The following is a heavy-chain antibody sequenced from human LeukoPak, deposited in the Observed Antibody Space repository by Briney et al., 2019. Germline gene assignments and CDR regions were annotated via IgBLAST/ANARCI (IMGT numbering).Heavy chain of an antibody. D-gene: IGHD6-6*01. CDR3: ATDRLGGWGSSDH. CDR1: GFTFSSYG. CDR2: IRYDGSNK. J-gene: IGHJ4*02. Sequence: GGSLRLSCAASGFTFSSYGMHWVRQAPGKGLEWVTFIRYDGSNKFYADSVKGRFTISRDNAKNSLYLQMNSLRADDTAVYYCATDRLGGWGSSDHWGQGTLVTVSS. V-gene: IGHV3-30*02.